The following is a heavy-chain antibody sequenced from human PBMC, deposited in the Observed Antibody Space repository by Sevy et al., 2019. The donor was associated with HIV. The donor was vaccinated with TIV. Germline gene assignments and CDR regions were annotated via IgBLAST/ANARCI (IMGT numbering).Heavy chain of an antibody. J-gene: IGHJ3*02. CDR1: GFTVSSNY. CDR3: SKSGDFWSGYAFDI. Sequence: GGSLRLSCAASGFTVSSNYMSWVRQAPGKGLEWVSDIYSGGSTYYADSVKGRFTISRDNSKNTLYLQMNSLRAEDTAVYYCSKSGDFWSGYAFDIWGQGTMVTVSS. CDR2: IYSGGST. D-gene: IGHD3-3*01. V-gene: IGHV3-53*01.